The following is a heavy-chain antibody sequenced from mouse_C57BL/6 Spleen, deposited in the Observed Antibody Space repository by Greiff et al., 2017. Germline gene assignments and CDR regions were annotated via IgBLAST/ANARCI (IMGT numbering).Heavy chain of an antibody. CDR3: TRSTITTYFDY. J-gene: IGHJ2*01. V-gene: IGHV1-15*01. CDR2: IDPETGGT. Sequence: VQLQQSGAELVRPGASVTLSCKASGYTFTDYEMHWVKQTPVHGLEWIGAIDPETGGTAYNQKFKGKAILTADKASSTAYMELRSLTSEDSAVYYCTRSTITTYFDYWGQGTTLTVSS. D-gene: IGHD2-4*01. CDR1: GYTFTDYE.